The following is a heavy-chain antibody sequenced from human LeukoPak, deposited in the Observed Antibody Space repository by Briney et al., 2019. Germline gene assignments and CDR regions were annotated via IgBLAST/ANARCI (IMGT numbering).Heavy chain of an antibody. CDR3: ARHVVVRGVIIDRYYFDY. V-gene: IGHV1-2*02. CDR2: INPNSGGT. CDR1: GYTFTGYY. Sequence: ASVKVSCKASGYTFTGYYMHWVRQAPGQGLEWMGWINPNSGGTNYAQKFQGRVTMTRDTSISTAYMELSRLRSDDTAVYYCARHVVVRGVIIDRYYFDYWGQGTLVTVSS. D-gene: IGHD3-10*01. J-gene: IGHJ4*02.